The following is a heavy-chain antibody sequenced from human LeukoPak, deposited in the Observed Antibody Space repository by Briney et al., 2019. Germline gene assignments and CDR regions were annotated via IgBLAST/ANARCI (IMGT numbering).Heavy chain of an antibody. CDR2: LYDSGST. D-gene: IGHD1-26*01. Sequence: SETLSLICTVSGGSISSSGYNWDWIRQPPGKGLEWIGNLYDSGSTYYNPSLKSRVTMSVDTSKNQFSLRLSSVTAVDTAVYYCARIGPVLGAAWVDYWGQGTLLTVSS. V-gene: IGHV4-39*07. CDR1: GGSISSSGYN. J-gene: IGHJ4*02. CDR3: ARIGPVLGAAWVDY.